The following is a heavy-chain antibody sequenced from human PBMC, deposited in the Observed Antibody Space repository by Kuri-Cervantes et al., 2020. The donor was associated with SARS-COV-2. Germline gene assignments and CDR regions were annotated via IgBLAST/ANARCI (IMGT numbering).Heavy chain of an antibody. Sequence: GESLKISCAASGFTFSSYGMHWVRQAPGKGLGWVAFIRYDGSNKYYADSVKGRVTISRDNSKNTLYLQMNSLRAEDTAVYYCAREDPSDNWFDPWGQGTLVTVSS. CDR1: GFTFSSYG. CDR3: AREDPSDNWFDP. J-gene: IGHJ5*02. V-gene: IGHV3-30*02. CDR2: IRYDGSNK.